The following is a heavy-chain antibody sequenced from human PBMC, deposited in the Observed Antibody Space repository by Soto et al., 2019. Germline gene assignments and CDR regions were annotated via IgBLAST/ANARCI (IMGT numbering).Heavy chain of an antibody. J-gene: IGHJ5*01. V-gene: IGHV5-10-1*01. D-gene: IGHD1-1*01. CDR2: IDPTDSYT. CDR3: ARVYKNWYDS. Sequence: GESLKISCKASGYNFTAFWIHSVRQMPGRGLEWLGKIDPTDSYTNHSPSFEGHVTISTDNSISTAYLQWSSLSASDPALYFCARVYKNWYDSWAQGTGVRVSA. CDR1: GYNFTAFW.